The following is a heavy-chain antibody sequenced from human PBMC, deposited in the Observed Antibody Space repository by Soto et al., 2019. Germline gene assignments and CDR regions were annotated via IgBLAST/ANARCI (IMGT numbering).Heavy chain of an antibody. CDR1: GVTFSSYG. Sequence: GGSLRLCCAASGVTFSSYGMHWVRQAPGKGLEWVAVISYDGSNKYYADSVKGRFTISRDNSKNTLYLQMNSLRAEDTAVYYCAKDRVPDTAMVYGMDVWGQGTTVTVSS. D-gene: IGHD5-18*01. CDR3: AKDRVPDTAMVYGMDV. J-gene: IGHJ6*02. CDR2: ISYDGSNK. V-gene: IGHV3-30*18.